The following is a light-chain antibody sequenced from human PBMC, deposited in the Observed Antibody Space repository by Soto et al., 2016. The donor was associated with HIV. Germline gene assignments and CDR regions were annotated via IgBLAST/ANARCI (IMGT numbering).Light chain of an antibody. CDR3: QVWDSSGDHCV. CDR1: NIGRKG. CDR2: DEK. V-gene: IGLV3-21*03. Sequence: SYVLTQAPSVSVAPGKTASITCGGNNIGRKGVHWYQRKSAQAPLLVVYDEKKRPSGIPERFSGSNSGNTATLTISGVEAGDEADYYCQVWDSSGDHCVFGPGTKVTVL. J-gene: IGLJ1*01.